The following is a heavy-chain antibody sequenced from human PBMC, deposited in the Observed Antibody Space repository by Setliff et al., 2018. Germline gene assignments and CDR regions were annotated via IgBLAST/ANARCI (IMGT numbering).Heavy chain of an antibody. CDR2: ISAYNGDT. Sequence: ASVKVSCKASSYTFSSYGISWVRQAPGQGLEWMGWISAYNGDTNYAQNLQGRVTMTTDTSTSTAYMELRSLRSDDTAVYYCARDRRNIVVAVVNADFDSWGQGIMVTV. CDR1: SYTFSSYG. J-gene: IGHJ3*02. D-gene: IGHD2-15*01. V-gene: IGHV1-18*01. CDR3: ARDRRNIVVAVVNADFDS.